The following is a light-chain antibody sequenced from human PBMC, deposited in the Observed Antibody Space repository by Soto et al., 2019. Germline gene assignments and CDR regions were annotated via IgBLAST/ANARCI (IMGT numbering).Light chain of an antibody. CDR2: GAS. CDR1: QSGNSN. Sequence: ETVMTQSPATLSVSPGEIATLSCWASQSGNSNLAWSQQKLGQAPRVLSYGASTRATGIPARFSGSGSETEFILTISSLQSEDSATYYCQHYNTRPWTFGQGTKVDI. J-gene: IGKJ1*01. CDR3: QHYNTRPWT. V-gene: IGKV3-15*01.